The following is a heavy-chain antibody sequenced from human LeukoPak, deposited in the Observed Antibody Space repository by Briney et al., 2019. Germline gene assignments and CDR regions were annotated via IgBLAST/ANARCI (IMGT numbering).Heavy chain of an antibody. V-gene: IGHV4-34*01. CDR2: INHSGST. CDR3: AREKAPYTFDY. J-gene: IGHJ4*02. Sequence: PSETLSLTXAVYGGSFSGYYWSWIRQPPGKGLEWIGEINHSGSTNYNPSLKSRVNISVDTSKNQFSLKLSSVTAADTAVYYCAREKAPYTFDYWGQGTQVTVSS. CDR1: GGSFSGYY.